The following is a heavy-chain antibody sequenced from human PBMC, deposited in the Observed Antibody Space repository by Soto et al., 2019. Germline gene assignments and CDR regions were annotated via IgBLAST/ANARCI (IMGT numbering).Heavy chain of an antibody. CDR3: AKVDYGDSVDY. Sequence: GGSLRLSCVASGLSFSNYAMTWVRQAPGKGLEWVSDIGDSGATTYYADSVKGRFTISRDNSKNTLYLQMNSLRAEDTAVYYCAKVDYGDSVDYWGQGT. V-gene: IGHV3-23*01. CDR2: IGDSGATT. CDR1: GLSFSNYA. J-gene: IGHJ4*02. D-gene: IGHD4-17*01.